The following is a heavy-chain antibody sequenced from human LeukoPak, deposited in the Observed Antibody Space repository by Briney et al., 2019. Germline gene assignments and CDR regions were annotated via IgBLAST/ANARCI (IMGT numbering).Heavy chain of an antibody. CDR2: IYYSGST. CDR3: ARQWGISDAFDI. Sequence: SETLSLTCTVSGGSISSYYWSWIRQPPGKGLEWIGYIYYSGSTNYNPSLKSRVTISVDTSKNQFSLKLSSVTAADTAVYYCARQWGISDAFDIWGQGTMVTVSS. D-gene: IGHD6-13*01. V-gene: IGHV4-59*08. J-gene: IGHJ3*02. CDR1: GGSISSYY.